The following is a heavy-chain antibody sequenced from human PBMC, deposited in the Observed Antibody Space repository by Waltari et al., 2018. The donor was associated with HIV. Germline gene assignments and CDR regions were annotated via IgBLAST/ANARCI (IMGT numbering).Heavy chain of an antibody. CDR2: IYHRGSP. Sequence: QVQLHESGPGLMKPSESLSLHCTVPGGNVSRYYWRWVRLSPGQGLEWIGYIYHRGSPRYNPSLKSRASISMDAARRQISLKLTSVTVADTAIYYCARDKMFDYDSVGNEFWGNYYVMDVWGQGTKVIVSS. CDR3: ARDKMFDYDSVGNEFWGNYYVMDV. J-gene: IGHJ6*02. CDR1: GGNVSRYY. V-gene: IGHV4-59*02. D-gene: IGHD3-22*01.